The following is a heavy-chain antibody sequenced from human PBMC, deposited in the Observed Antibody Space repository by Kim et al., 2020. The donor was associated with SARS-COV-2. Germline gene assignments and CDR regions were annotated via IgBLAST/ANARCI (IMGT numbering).Heavy chain of an antibody. CDR3: AKEGYSYGYYYYGMDV. D-gene: IGHD5-18*01. J-gene: IGHJ6*02. V-gene: IGHV3-23*01. Sequence: SVRGRVTSSRENSKNTLYLQMNSLRAEDTAVYYCAKEGYSYGYYYYGMDVWGQGTTVTVSS.